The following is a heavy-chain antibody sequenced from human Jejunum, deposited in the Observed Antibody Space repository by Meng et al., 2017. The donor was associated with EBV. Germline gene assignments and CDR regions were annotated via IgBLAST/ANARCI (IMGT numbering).Heavy chain of an antibody. J-gene: IGHJ1*01. Sequence: QRKQAGQEVGEPSQTLSITCDIPGDRVSNHGVTWNWIRQSPSRALEWLGRTYYRSKWSTDYILSVRSRITINADPSRNRFCLQLNSVTPEDTAIYYCARGAMAGRPLSSWGQGTLVTVSS. CDR1: GDRVSNHGVT. CDR2: TYYRSKWST. V-gene: IGHV6-1*01. CDR3: ARGAMAGRPLSS. D-gene: IGHD6-19*01.